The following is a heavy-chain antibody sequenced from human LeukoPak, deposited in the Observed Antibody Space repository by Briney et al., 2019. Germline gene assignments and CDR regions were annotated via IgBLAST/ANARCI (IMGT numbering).Heavy chain of an antibody. V-gene: IGHV3-23*01. J-gene: IGHJ4*02. CDR3: ARGHTAVTRHFDF. D-gene: IGHD4-17*01. CDR2: ISYSGGST. Sequence: GGSLRLSCAASEFTFSSYAMSWVRQAPGKGLEWVSGISYSGGSTYYADSVKGRFTISRDNSKNTLYLQMNSLRAEDTAVYYCARGHTAVTRHFDFWGQGTLVTVSS. CDR1: EFTFSSYA.